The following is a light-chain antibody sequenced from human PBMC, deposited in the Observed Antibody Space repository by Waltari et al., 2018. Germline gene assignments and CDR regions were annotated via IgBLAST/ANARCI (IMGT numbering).Light chain of an antibody. CDR1: KSGEKY. CDR2: QDN. Sequence: SYEVTQPPSVSVSPGQTAIITCSGDKSGEKYAAWYQKRPAQSPVLVIYQDNKRPSGIPERFSGSNSGNTATLTISGTQAMDEADYYCQTWDSATAVFGGGTKLAVL. V-gene: IGLV3-1*01. J-gene: IGLJ3*02. CDR3: QTWDSATAV.